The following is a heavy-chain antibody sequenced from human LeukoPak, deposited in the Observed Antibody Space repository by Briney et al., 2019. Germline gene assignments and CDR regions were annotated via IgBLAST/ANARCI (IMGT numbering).Heavy chain of an antibody. V-gene: IGHV7-4-1*02. CDR3: ARDSISGSYVHYDN. D-gene: IGHD1-26*01. Sequence: ASVKVSCKASGYTFTTYGLSWVRQAPGQGPEWMGWINTNTGNPTYAQGFTGRFVFSLDTSVSTAYLQINSLKAEDTAVYYCARDSISGSYVHYDNWGQGTLVTVSS. J-gene: IGHJ4*02. CDR2: INTNTGNP. CDR1: GYTFTTYG.